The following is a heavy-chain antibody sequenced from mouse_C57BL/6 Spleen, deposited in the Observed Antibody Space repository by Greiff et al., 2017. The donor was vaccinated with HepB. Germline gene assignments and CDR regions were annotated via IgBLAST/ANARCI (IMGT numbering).Heavy chain of an antibody. CDR1: GFTFSDYY. D-gene: IGHD1-1*01. J-gene: IGHJ1*03. V-gene: IGHV5-12*01. Sequence: EVQLVESGGGLVQPGGSLKLSCAASGFTFSDYYMYWVRQTPEKRLEWVAYISNGGGSTYYPDTVKGRFTISRDNAKNTLYLQMSRLTSEDTAMYYCATITTVVERYFDVWGTGTTVTVSS. CDR2: ISNGGGST. CDR3: ATITTVVERYFDV.